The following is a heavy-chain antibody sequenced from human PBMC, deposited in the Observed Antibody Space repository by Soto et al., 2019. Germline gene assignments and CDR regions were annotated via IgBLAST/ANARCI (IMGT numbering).Heavy chain of an antibody. CDR1: GFTFSDYY. D-gene: IGHD3-9*01. J-gene: IGHJ3*02. CDR2: IGSSSTYT. V-gene: IGHV3-11*05. Sequence: PGGSLRLSCAAPGFTFSDYYMSWIRQAPGKGLEWVSYIGSSSTYTNYADSVKGRFTISRDNAKNSLYLQMNSLRAEDTAVYYCARDADILTGSDAFDIWGQGTMVTVSS. CDR3: ARDADILTGSDAFDI.